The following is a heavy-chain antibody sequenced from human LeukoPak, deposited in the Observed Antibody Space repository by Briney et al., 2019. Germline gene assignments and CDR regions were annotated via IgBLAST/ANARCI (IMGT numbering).Heavy chain of an antibody. CDR2: INPNGGGT. V-gene: IGHV1-2*02. D-gene: IGHD3-3*01. CDR1: GYTFTGYY. Sequence: ASVKVSCKASGYTFTGYYMHWVRQAPGQGLEWMGWINPNGGGTNYAQKFQGRVTMTRDTSISTAYMELSRLRSDDTAVYYCARGIYDFWSGSLNWFDPWGQGTLVTVSS. J-gene: IGHJ5*02. CDR3: ARGIYDFWSGSLNWFDP.